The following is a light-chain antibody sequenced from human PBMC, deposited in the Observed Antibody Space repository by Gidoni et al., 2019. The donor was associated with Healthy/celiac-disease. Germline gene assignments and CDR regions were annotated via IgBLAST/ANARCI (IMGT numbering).Light chain of an antibody. Sequence: IVLTQSPGTLSLSPGERATLSCRASQSVSSSYLAWYQQKPGQAPRLLIYGASSRATGIPDRLSGSGSGTDFTLTISRLEPEDCAVYYCQQYGSSPWAFGQGTKVEIK. CDR2: GAS. CDR1: QSVSSSY. J-gene: IGKJ1*01. V-gene: IGKV3-20*01. CDR3: QQYGSSPWA.